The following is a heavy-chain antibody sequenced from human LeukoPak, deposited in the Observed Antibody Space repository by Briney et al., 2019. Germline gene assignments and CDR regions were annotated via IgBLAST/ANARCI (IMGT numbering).Heavy chain of an antibody. Sequence: SETLSLTCTVSGGSISSTNYYWGWIRQPPGKGLEWIGSIYYSGSTYYNPSLKSRVTISVDTSKNHFSLKLSSVTAADTAVYYCARAVERVRNNGDAFDVWGQGTMVTVSS. J-gene: IGHJ3*01. V-gene: IGHV4-39*07. D-gene: IGHD5-24*01. CDR1: GGSISSTNYY. CDR3: ARAVERVRNNGDAFDV. CDR2: IYYSGST.